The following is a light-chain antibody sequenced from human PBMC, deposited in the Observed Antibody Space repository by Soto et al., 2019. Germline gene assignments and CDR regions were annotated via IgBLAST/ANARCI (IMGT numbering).Light chain of an antibody. CDR3: QQYGSSPQT. Sequence: EIVLTQSPGTVSLSPGQRATLSCRASQSVSSDYLAWYQQKPGQAPRLDLCGASSRATGVPDRSSGSGSGTDFTLTISRLEPEDGGVYYCQQYGSSPQTFGQGTKVDIK. CDR1: QSVSSDY. J-gene: IGKJ1*01. CDR2: GAS. V-gene: IGKV3-20*01.